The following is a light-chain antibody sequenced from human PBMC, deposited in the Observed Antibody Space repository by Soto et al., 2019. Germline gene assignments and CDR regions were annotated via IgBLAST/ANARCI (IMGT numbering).Light chain of an antibody. CDR1: QSVGRS. J-gene: IGKJ4*01. CDR3: QQYDNWPSVT. Sequence: IVMTQSPATLSVSPGERATLSCRASQSVGRSLAWYQQKPGQAPRRLIYGTSARATGIPATFSGSGSGTEFTLTISSLQSEDFAIYYCQQYDNWPSVTFGGGTKVEIK. CDR2: GTS. V-gene: IGKV3-15*01.